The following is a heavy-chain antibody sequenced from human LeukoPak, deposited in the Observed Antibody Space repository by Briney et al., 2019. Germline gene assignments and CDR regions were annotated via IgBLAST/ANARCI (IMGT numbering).Heavy chain of an antibody. Sequence: GGSLRLSCAASGFTFSSYEMNWVRQAPGKGLEWVSYISSSGSTIYYADSVKGRFTISGDNAKNSLYLQMNSLRAEDTAVYYCARGGGQWLVRGDYWGQGTLVTVSS. V-gene: IGHV3-48*03. CDR3: ARGGGQWLVRGDY. CDR2: ISSSGSTI. J-gene: IGHJ4*02. D-gene: IGHD6-19*01. CDR1: GFTFSSYE.